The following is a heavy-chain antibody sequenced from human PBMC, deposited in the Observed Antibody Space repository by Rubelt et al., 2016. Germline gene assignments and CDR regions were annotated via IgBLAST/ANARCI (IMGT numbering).Heavy chain of an antibody. J-gene: IGHJ4*02. CDR3: ARGPRGNNVDY. CDR2: LNGGNGDT. CDR1: GYTVTSYG. Sequence: QIQLVQSGTEVKNPGASVKISCRASGYTVTSYGVSWVRQVPGQGLEWMGWLNGGNGDTKYSQKFQGRVTITRDTSATTVYMELSSLRSEDKAVYYWARGPRGNNVDYWGQGTLVTVSA. V-gene: IGHV1-18*01. D-gene: IGHD1/OR15-1a*01.